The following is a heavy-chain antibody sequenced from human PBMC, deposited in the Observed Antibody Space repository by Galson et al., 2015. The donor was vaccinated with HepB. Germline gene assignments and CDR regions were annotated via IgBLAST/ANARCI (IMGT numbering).Heavy chain of an antibody. J-gene: IGHJ3*02. CDR2: ISYDGSNK. Sequence: SLRLSCAASGFTFSSYAMHWVRQAPGKGLEWVAVISYDGSNKYYADSVKGRFTISRDNSKNTLYLQMNSLRAEDTAVYYCASPACSSTSCISAFDIWGQGTMVTVSS. CDR3: ASPACSSTSCISAFDI. D-gene: IGHD2-2*01. V-gene: IGHV3-30-3*01. CDR1: GFTFSSYA.